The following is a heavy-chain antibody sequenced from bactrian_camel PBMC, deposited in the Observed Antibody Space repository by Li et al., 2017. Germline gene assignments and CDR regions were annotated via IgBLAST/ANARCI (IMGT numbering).Heavy chain of an antibody. CDR1: DAPYFC. CDR2: INAGSGTT. V-gene: IGHV3S1*01. Sequence: QVQLVESGGGSVQAGGSLRLSCAFSDAPYFCMAWFRQAPGKEREGVADINAGSGTTSYAGSVKGRFTVSIDKAKNTLYLQMNSLKPEDSGMYYCAAAAGGITTLGRCYKMWEDWGQGTQVTVS. J-gene: IGHJ4*01. CDR3: AAAAGGITTLGRCYKMWED. D-gene: IGHD3*01.